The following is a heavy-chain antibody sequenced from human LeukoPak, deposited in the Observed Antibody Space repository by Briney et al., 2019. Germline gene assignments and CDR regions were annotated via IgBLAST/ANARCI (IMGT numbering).Heavy chain of an antibody. D-gene: IGHD5-24*01. CDR1: GFTFSSYA. CDR3: VRDRGGGYNQIDY. CDR2: ISKEGSEE. V-gene: IGHV3-30*04. Sequence: GGSLRLSCAASGFTFSSYAMHCVRQTPAKGLECVAVISKEGSEEHYAALGKGRFTISRDNSKNTHYLQLNSLRTDDTAVYYCVRDRGGGYNQIDYWGQGTLVAVSS. J-gene: IGHJ4*02.